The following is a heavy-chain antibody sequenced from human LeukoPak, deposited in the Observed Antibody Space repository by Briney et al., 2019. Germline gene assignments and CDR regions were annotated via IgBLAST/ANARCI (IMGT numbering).Heavy chain of an antibody. J-gene: IGHJ4*02. D-gene: IGHD4-17*01. CDR3: AREVYGDYNTYYFDY. Sequence: GGSLRLSCAASGFTFSSYAMSWVRQAPGKGLEWVSAISGSGGSTYYADSVEGRFTISRDNSKNTLYLQMNSLRAEDTAVYYCAREVYGDYNTYYFDYWGQGTLVTVSS. V-gene: IGHV3-23*01. CDR1: GFTFSSYA. CDR2: ISGSGGST.